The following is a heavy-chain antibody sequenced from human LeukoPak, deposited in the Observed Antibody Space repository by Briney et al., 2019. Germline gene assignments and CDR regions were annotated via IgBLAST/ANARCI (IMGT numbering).Heavy chain of an antibody. V-gene: IGHV5-51*01. CDR2: IYPDDSKT. J-gene: IGHJ4*02. CDR1: GYSFFGYW. CDR3: ARLSGRVVCSAGSCYIDS. Sequence: GESLKISCKGSGYSFFGYWIGWVRQMPGKGLEWMGIIYPDDSKTRYSPSFQGQVTISADKSVNTAYLQWSSLKASDTAMYYCARLSGRVVCSAGSCYIDSWGQGTLVTVSS. D-gene: IGHD2-15*01.